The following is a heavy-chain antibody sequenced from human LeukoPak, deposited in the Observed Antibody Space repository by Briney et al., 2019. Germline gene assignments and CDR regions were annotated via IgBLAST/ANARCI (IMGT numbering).Heavy chain of an antibody. Sequence: SETLSLTCTVPGGSISSSGYYWGWVRQPPGKGLEWLGYIYYSGTAYYNPSLGSRVTTSVDTSKNQFALKLSSVSAADTAVYYCVRIDSVAAQARVWYFDSWGQGALVTVSS. CDR3: VRIDSVAAQARVWYFDS. CDR1: GGSISSSGYY. CDR2: IYYSGTA. V-gene: IGHV4-39*01. J-gene: IGHJ4*02. D-gene: IGHD6-19*01.